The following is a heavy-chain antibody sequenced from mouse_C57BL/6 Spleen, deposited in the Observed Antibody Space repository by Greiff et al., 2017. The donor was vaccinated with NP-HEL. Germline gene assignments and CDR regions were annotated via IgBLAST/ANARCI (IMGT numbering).Heavy chain of an antibody. D-gene: IGHD1-1*02. J-gene: IGHJ4*01. Sequence: QVQLKESGPGLVAPSQSLSITCTVSGFSLTSYGVHWVRQPPGKGLEWLVVIWSDGSTTYNSALKSRLSISKDNSKSQVFLKMNSLQTDDTAMYYCARHRDYGNYYAMDYWGQGTSVTVSS. CDR1: GFSLTSYG. CDR3: ARHRDYGNYYAMDY. CDR2: IWSDGST. V-gene: IGHV2-6-1*01.